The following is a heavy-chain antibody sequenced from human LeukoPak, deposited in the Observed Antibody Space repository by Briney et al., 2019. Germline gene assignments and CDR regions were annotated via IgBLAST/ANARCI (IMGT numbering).Heavy chain of an antibody. CDR1: GGSFSGYY. Sequence: SETLSLTCAVYGGSFSGYYWSWIRQPPGKGLEWIGEINHSGSTNYNPSLKSRVTISVDTSKNQSSLKLSSVTAADTAVYYCARPGPTYYYDSSGYFGWGQGTLVTVSS. V-gene: IGHV4-34*01. CDR3: ARPGPTYYYDSSGYFG. J-gene: IGHJ4*02. D-gene: IGHD3-22*01. CDR2: INHSGST.